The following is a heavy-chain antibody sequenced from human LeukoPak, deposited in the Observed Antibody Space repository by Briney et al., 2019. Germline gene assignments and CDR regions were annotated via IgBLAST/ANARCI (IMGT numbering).Heavy chain of an antibody. CDR2: IGQDGTET. CDR1: GFTFSSYA. Sequence: GGSLRLSCAASGFTFSSYAMSWVRQAPGKGLEWLANIGQDGTETNYVDSVKGRFTISRDNAKNSIYLQMNSLKIEDTAVYSCGRVGVKGGARNYMDVWGKGTTVTVSS. V-gene: IGHV3-7*01. D-gene: IGHD3-10*01. J-gene: IGHJ6*03. CDR3: GRVGVKGGARNYMDV.